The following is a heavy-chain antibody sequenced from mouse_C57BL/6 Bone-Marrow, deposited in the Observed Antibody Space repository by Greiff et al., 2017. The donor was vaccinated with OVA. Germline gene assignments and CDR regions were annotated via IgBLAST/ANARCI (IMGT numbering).Heavy chain of an antibody. CDR2: IYSSGNI. CDR1: GISITTGNYR. J-gene: IGHJ2*01. CDR3: ARRGDYEGEY. V-gene: IGHV3-5*01. Sequence: EVKLMESGPGLVKPSQTVFLTCTVTGISITTGNYRWSWIRPFPGNKLEWIGYIYSSGNITYNPSPTSRTTITGDTPKNQFFLEMDPLAAEGTATYCGARRGDYEGEYWGQGTTLTVSS. D-gene: IGHD2-4*01.